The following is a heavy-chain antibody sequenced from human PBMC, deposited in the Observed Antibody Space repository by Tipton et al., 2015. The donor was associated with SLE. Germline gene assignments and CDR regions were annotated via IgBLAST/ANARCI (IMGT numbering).Heavy chain of an antibody. V-gene: IGHV3-53*01. CDR3: AKFEKTTDFYLDS. CDR1: GFSFTNNY. CDR2: IYDPGDT. D-gene: IGHD1/OR15-1a*01. Sequence: SLRLSCAASGFSFTNNYMSWVRQAPGKGLEWVSVIYDPGDTYYADSVKGRFSISIDKSKKALFLQMNSLRVDDTATYYCAKFEKTTDFYLDSWGQGTLVSVSS. J-gene: IGHJ4*02.